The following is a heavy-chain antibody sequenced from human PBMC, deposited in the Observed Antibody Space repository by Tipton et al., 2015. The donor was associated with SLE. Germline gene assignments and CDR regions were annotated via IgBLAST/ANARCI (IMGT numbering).Heavy chain of an antibody. D-gene: IGHD2-8*02. Sequence: SLRLSCAASGFTFISDAMSWVRQAPGKGLEWVSVIYSGGTTNYADSVKGRFTISRDNSKNTLYLQMNSLRAEDTAVYYCARDLMYCTGGVCYSAYSYGMDVWGQGTTVTVSS. V-gene: IGHV3-66*02. J-gene: IGHJ6*02. CDR2: IYSGGTT. CDR1: GFTFISDA. CDR3: ARDLMYCTGGVCYSAYSYGMDV.